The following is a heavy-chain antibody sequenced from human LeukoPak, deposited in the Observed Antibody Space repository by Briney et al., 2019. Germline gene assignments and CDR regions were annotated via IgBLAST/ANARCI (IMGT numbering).Heavy chain of an antibody. CDR2: IASDGSST. J-gene: IGHJ6*02. D-gene: IGHD4-17*01. CDR1: GFTFSSYW. Sequence: PPGGSLRLSCAASGFTFSSYWMNWVRQAPGKGLVWVSRIASDGSSTTYADSVKGRFSISRDNAKNTLYLQMNSLRVEDTAVYYCARSKDYGDHYYYYYGMDVWGQGTTVTVSS. CDR3: ARSKDYGDHYYYYYGMDV. V-gene: IGHV3-74*01.